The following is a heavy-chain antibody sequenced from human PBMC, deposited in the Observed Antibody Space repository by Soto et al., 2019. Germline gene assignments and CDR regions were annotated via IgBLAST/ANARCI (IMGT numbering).Heavy chain of an antibody. Sequence: GSLRLSCAASGFTFSSYGMHWVRQAPGKGLEWVAVIWYDGSNKYYADSVKGRFTISRDNSKNTLYLQMNSLRAEDTAVYYCARDIISGSCPRPFDYSGPGTIVTVYS. V-gene: IGHV3-33*01. CDR3: ARDIISGSCPRPFDY. CDR2: IWYDGSNK. D-gene: IGHD1-26*01. J-gene: IGHJ4*02. CDR1: GFTFSSYG.